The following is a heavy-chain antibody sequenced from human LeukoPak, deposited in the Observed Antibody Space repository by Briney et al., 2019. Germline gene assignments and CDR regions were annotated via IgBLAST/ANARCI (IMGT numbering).Heavy chain of an antibody. V-gene: IGHV3-48*04. CDR1: GFTFSSYS. J-gene: IGHJ6*03. CDR3: ARAVEYQLLGPMDV. CDR2: ISSSGSTI. Sequence: GGSLRLSCAASGFTFSSYSMNWVRQAPGKGLEWVSYISSSGSTIYYADSVKGRFTISRDNAKNPLYLQMDSLRAEDTAVYYCARAVEYQLLGPMDVWGKGTTVTVSS. D-gene: IGHD2-2*01.